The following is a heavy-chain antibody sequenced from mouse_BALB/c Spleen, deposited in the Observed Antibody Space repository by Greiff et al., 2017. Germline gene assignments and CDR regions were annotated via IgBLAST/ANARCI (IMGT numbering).Heavy chain of an antibody. V-gene: IGHV2-9*02. CDR1: GFSLTSYG. CDR3: ARDGGITTATYAMDY. D-gene: IGHD1-2*01. CDR2: IWAGGST. Sequence: QVHVKQSGPGLVAPSQSLSITCTVSGFSLTSYGVHWVRQPPGKGLEWLGVIWAGGSTNYNSALMSRLSISKDNSKSQVFLKMNSLQTDDTAMYYCARDGGITTATYAMDYWGQGTSVTVSS. J-gene: IGHJ4*01.